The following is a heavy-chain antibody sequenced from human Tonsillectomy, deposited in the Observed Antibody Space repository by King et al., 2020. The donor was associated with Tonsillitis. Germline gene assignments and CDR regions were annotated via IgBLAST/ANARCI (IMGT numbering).Heavy chain of an antibody. CDR1: VGSISDTSYH. Sequence: QLQESGPGLVKPSETLSLTCIVSVGSISDTSYHWGWLRQPPGKGLEWIGRIYYSGKTYYNSSLKSPVTILVDTSKNQFSLKLSSVTAADTAVYYCARDPGYSRGFDPWGQGTLVTVSS. CDR2: IYYSGKT. CDR3: ARDPGYSRGFDP. V-gene: IGHV4-39*02. D-gene: IGHD3-22*01. J-gene: IGHJ5*02.